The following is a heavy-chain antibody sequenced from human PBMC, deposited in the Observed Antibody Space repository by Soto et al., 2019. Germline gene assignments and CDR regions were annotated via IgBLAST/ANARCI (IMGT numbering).Heavy chain of an antibody. J-gene: IGHJ4*02. D-gene: IGHD4-17*01. Sequence: QVQLQESGPGLAKPSQTLSLICTVPGGSLTTGDYYWTGIGQSPGEGLEWIGYISRSGNIFYNPSLKRRITISLDTSKDQFSLKLNSVTAPDTAVYYCARGNDYVYFYDYWGQGTLVTVSS. V-gene: IGHV4-30-4*01. CDR1: GGSLTTGDYY. CDR3: ARGNDYVYFYDY. CDR2: ISRSGNI.